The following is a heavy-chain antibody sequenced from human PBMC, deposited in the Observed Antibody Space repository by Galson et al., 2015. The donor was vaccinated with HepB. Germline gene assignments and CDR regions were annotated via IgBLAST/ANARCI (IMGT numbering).Heavy chain of an antibody. CDR2: IVVGSGNT. V-gene: IGHV1-58*02. CDR3: AADPTPSSGWSLGGYYYYGMDV. D-gene: IGHD6-19*01. Sequence: SVKVSCKASGFTFTSSAMQWVRQARGQRLEWIGWIVVGSGNTNYAQKFQERVTITRDMSTSTAYMELSSLRSEDTAVYYCAADPTPSSGWSLGGYYYYGMDVWGQGTTVTVSS. J-gene: IGHJ6*02. CDR1: GFTFTSSA.